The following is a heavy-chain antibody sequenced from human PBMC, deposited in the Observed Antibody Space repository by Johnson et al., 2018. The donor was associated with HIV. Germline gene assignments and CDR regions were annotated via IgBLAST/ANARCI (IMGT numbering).Heavy chain of an antibody. D-gene: IGHD3-9*01. J-gene: IGHJ3*02. CDR2: IKSKTDGGTT. Sequence: VQLVESGGGLVKPGGSLRLSCAASGFTFSNAWMSWVRQAPGKGLEWVGRIKSKTDGGTTDYAAPVKGRFPISRDDSKNTLYLQMNSLKTEDTAVYYCTTAGLRYFDWFTGAFDIWGQGTMVTVSS. V-gene: IGHV3-15*01. CDR1: GFTFSNAW. CDR3: TTAGLRYFDWFTGAFDI.